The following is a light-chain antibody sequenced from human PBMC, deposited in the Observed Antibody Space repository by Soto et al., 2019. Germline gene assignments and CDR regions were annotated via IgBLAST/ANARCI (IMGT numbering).Light chain of an antibody. CDR3: NSYAGTITRFV. J-gene: IGLJ1*01. CDR1: SSDVGAYNY. V-gene: IGLV2-14*01. CDR2: EVT. Sequence: QSALTQPASVSGSPGQSVTISCTGTSSDVGAYNYVSWYQQHPGKAPKLMIYEVTNRPSGVSNRFSGSKSGNTASLTISGLLAEDEADYYCNSYAGTITRFVFGTGTKVTVL.